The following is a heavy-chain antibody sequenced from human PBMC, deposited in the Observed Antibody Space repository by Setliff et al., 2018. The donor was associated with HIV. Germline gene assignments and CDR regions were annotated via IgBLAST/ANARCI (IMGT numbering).Heavy chain of an antibody. CDR1: GGSIRSGSYY. CDR3: ARGNSRRLRVHYYYYYMDV. V-gene: IGHV4-61*09. Sequence: SETLSLTCTVSGGSIRSGSYYWSWIRQPAGKGLEWIGHIYTSGNTNHNPSLKSRVTISVDTSENQFSLKLSSVTAADTAVYYCARGNSRRLRVHYYYYYMDVWGKGTTVTVSS. D-gene: IGHD4-17*01. CDR2: IYTSGNT. J-gene: IGHJ6*03.